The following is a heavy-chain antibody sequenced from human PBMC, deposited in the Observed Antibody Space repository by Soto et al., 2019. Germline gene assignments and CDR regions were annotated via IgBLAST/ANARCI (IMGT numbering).Heavy chain of an antibody. CDR2: IKSKTHGGPT. CDR1: DFTFSNAW. Sequence: PGGSLRLSCAASDFTFSNAWINWVRQAPGKGLEWVGRIKSKTHGGPTDFAAPVKGRFAISRDDSKNMGYLKINSRKTENKGIYSCPTDSYSTMILVRFDYWGHGPLVTV. D-gene: IGHD3-22*01. J-gene: IGHJ4*01. V-gene: IGHV3-15*07. CDR3: PTDSYSTMILVRFDY.